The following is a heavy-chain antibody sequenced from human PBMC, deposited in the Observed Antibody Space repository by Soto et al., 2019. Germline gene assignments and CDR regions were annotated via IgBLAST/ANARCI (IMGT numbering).Heavy chain of an antibody. D-gene: IGHD3-9*01. CDR2: ISRDGDDK. J-gene: IGHJ4*02. CDR3: ATEFTEHWDIIPFYFES. CDR1: ESMFGDFA. Sequence: QVHLVESGGAVVQPGRSLRLSCAASESMFGDFAMHWVRQAPGKGLEWVAVISRDGDDKHYADSVKGRFIISRDNSKNTLYLKMDSLRVDDSVVYYCATEFTEHWDIIPFYFESWGQGTLVTVSS. V-gene: IGHV3-30*04.